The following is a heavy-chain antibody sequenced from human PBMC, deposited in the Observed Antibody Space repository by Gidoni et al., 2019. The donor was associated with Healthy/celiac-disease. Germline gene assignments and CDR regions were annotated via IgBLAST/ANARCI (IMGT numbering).Heavy chain of an antibody. CDR2: IYYSGST. D-gene: IGHD3-9*01. Sequence: QLQLQESVPGLVKLSETLSLTCTVSGGSIRRRSYYWGWLRQPPGKGLEWIGSIYYSGSTYYNTSRKSRVTISVDTTKNQFALKLSSVTAADTAVYYCARHDIRSRENSAFDYWGQGTLVTVSS. V-gene: IGHV4-39*01. CDR1: GGSIRRRSYY. CDR3: ARHDIRSRENSAFDY. J-gene: IGHJ4*02.